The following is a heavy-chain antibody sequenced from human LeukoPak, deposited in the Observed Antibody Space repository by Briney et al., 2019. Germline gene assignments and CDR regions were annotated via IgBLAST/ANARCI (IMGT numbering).Heavy chain of an antibody. CDR2: IWYDGSNK. D-gene: IGHD2-15*01. Sequence: PGRSLRLSCAASGFTFSSYGMHRVRQAPGKGLEWVAVIWYDGSNKYYADSVKGRFTISRDISRNTLYLQMNSLRAEDTAVYYCAKSQSGSCSGGSCSCDYWGQGTLVTVSS. V-gene: IGHV3-33*06. CDR1: GFTFSSYG. CDR3: AKSQSGSCSGGSCSCDY. J-gene: IGHJ4*02.